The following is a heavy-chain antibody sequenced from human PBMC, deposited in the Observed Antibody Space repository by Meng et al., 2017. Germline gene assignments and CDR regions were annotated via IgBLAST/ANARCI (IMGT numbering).Heavy chain of an antibody. CDR2: IIPIFGTA. V-gene: IGHV1-69*01. D-gene: IGHD4-11*01. CDR1: GGTFNSYA. Sequence: QVKLVQSGAEVKKPGSSVKVSCKVSGGTFNSYAISWVRQAPGQGLEWMGGIIPIFGTANYAQKFQGRVTITADESTSTAYMELSSLRSEDTAVYYCARDDYSNYLPFDYWGQGTLVTVSS. J-gene: IGHJ4*02. CDR3: ARDDYSNYLPFDY.